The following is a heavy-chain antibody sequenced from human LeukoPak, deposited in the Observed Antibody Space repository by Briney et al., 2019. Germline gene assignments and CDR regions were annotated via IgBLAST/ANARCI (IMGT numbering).Heavy chain of an antibody. Sequence: GGSLRLSCAASGFTFSSYWMSWVRQAPGKGLEWVANIKQDGSEKYYVDSVKGRFTISRDNAKNSLYLQMNSLRAEDTAVYYCARWGYCSGGSCYLMPYYYYSMDVWGQGTTVTVSS. CDR3: ARWGYCSGGSCYLMPYYYYSMDV. D-gene: IGHD2-15*01. J-gene: IGHJ6*02. CDR2: IKQDGSEK. CDR1: GFTFSSYW. V-gene: IGHV3-7*01.